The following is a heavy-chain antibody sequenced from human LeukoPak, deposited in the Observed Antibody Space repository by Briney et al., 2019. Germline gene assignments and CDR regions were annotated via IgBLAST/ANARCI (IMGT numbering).Heavy chain of an antibody. CDR1: GGSFSGYH. J-gene: IGHJ4*02. CDR3: ARDVGGWLEYYFDY. V-gene: IGHV4-34*01. CDR2: INHSGST. D-gene: IGHD3-3*01. Sequence: SETLSLTCAVYGGSFSGYHWSWIRQPPGKGLEWIGEINHSGSTNYNPSLKSRVTISVDTSKNQFSLKLSSVTAADTAVYYCARDVGGWLEYYFDYWGQGTLVTVSS.